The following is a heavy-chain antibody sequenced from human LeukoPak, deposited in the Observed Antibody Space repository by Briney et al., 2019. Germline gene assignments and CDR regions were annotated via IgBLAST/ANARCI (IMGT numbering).Heavy chain of an antibody. CDR3: AIGGLQSKNNWFDP. D-gene: IGHD4-11*01. V-gene: IGHV3-23*01. CDR2: ISGSGGST. Sequence: PGGSLRLSCAASGFTFSTYAMSWVRQAPGKGLEWVSTISGSGGSTYYADSVKGRFTISRDNSKKTLYLQMDSLRAEDTAVYYCAIGGLQSKNNWFDPWGQGTLVTVSS. CDR1: GFTFSTYA. J-gene: IGHJ5*02.